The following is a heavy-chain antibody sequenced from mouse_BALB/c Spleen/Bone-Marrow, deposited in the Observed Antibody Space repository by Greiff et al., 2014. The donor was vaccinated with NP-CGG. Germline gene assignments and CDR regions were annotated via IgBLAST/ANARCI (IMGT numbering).Heavy chain of an antibody. CDR2: IYPGNSDT. Sequence: VQLQQSGTVLARPGASVKMSCKASGYTFTSYWMHWVKQRPGQGLEWIGAIYPGNSDTSYNQKFKGKAKLTAVTSTRTAYMDXXXXXXXXXAVYYCTRGITTVVATRAMDYWGQGTSVTVSS. CDR1: GYTFTSYW. J-gene: IGHJ4*01. CDR3: TRGITTVVATRAMDY. V-gene: IGHV1-5*01. D-gene: IGHD1-1*01.